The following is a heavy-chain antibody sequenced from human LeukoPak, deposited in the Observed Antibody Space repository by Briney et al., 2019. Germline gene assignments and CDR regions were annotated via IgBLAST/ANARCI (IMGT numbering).Heavy chain of an antibody. V-gene: IGHV1-46*01. Sequence: GAAVTVTCKSSGYTFTIYYMHWVRQPPAQGLEWTGIINLSGGSTSYAQKFQGRVTMTRDTSTSNVDLELNSLRCEDTAVYFCSRVYYDSSATAAFDYWGQGNL. CDR1: GYTFTIYY. CDR2: INLSGGST. CDR3: SRVYYDSSATAAFDY. J-gene: IGHJ4*02. D-gene: IGHD3-22*01.